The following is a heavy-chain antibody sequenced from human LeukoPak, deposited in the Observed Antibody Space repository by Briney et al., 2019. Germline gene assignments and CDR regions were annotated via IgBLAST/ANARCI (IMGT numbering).Heavy chain of an antibody. J-gene: IGHJ4*02. CDR3: AREGAVAVDY. CDR2: ISSDGSGT. CDR1: GFTFTTYR. V-gene: IGHV3-74*01. Sequence: GGSLRHSCAASGFTFTTYRMHWVRQAPGKGLVWVSRISSDGSGTSYADSVKGRFTISRDNAKNTLYLQMNSLRAEDTAVYYCAREGAVAVDYWGQGTLVTVAS. D-gene: IGHD6-19*01.